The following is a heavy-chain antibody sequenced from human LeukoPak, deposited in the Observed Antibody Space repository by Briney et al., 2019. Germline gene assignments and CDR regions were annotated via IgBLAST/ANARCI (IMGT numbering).Heavy chain of an antibody. CDR3: ARGHDGLIAARPRDYYYYGMDV. CDR1: GESFSVYY. CDR2: INHSGST. V-gene: IGHV4-34*01. D-gene: IGHD6-6*01. Sequence: PSETLSLTCAVYGESFSVYYWSGIRHPPGKGRECIGEINHSGSTNYNPSLKSRVTISVDTSKNQFSLKLSSVTAADTAVYYCARGHDGLIAARPRDYYYYGMDVWGQGTTVTVSS. J-gene: IGHJ6*02.